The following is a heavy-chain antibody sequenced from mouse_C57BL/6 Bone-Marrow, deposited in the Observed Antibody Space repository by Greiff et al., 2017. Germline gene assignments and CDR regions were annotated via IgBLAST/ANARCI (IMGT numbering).Heavy chain of an antibody. CDR1: GYTFTDSY. CDR2: INPYNGGT. V-gene: IGHV1-19*01. CDR3: ARCYYGSSYYFDY. J-gene: IGHJ2*01. Sequence: EVQLQQSGPVLVKPGASVKMSCKASGYTFTDSYMNWVKQSHGKSLEWLGVINPYNGGTSYNQKLKGKATLTVDKSSSTAYMELSSLSSEDSAGYYCARCYYGSSYYFDYWGQGTTLTVSS. D-gene: IGHD1-1*01.